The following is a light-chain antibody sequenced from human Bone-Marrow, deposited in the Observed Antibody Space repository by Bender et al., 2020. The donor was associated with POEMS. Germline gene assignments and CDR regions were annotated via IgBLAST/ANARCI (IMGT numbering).Light chain of an antibody. V-gene: IGLV2-11*01. CDR2: DVG. Sequence: QSALTQPRSVSGSPGQSVTISCSGTSGDGGGYKYVSWYQKHPGKAPQLILYDVGQRPSGVPDRFSGSKSGSTAYLTISGLQAEDEADYYCQSYDNSLGASHVFGTGTRVTVL. CDR1: SGDGGGYKY. CDR3: QSYDNSLGASHV. J-gene: IGLJ1*01.